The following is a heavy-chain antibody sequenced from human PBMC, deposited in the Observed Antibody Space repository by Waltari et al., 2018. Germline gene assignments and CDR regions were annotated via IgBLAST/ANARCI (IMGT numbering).Heavy chain of an antibody. CDR2: FQDRGKP. CDR3: ARGQWGAAGTQEWYYFDL. D-gene: IGHD3-3*01. J-gene: IGHJ2*01. CDR1: GGSINTGYYS. V-gene: IGHV4-61*01. Sequence: QVQLRESGPGVVKPLETLSLNCAVSGGSINTGYYSPWNLVRQPPGKGLEWIGFFQDRGKPKYNPSLKGRVAISIDTSKNQYSLRLTSVTVADTATYYCARGQWGAAGTQEWYYFDLWGRGTLVTVSS.